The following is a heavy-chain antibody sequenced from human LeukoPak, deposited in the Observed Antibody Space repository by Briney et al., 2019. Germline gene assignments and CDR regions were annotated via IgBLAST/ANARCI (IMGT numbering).Heavy chain of an antibody. CDR1: GFTFGSYG. CDR3: ARDANYKTTLFDY. V-gene: IGHV3-33*01. J-gene: IGHJ4*02. CDR2: IWYDGSNK. D-gene: IGHD4-11*01. Sequence: GGSLRLSCAASGFTFGSYGMHWVRQAPGKGLEWVAVIWYDGSNKYYADSVKGRFTISRDNSKNTLYLQMNSLRAEDTAVYYCARDANYKTTLFDYWGQGTLVTVSS.